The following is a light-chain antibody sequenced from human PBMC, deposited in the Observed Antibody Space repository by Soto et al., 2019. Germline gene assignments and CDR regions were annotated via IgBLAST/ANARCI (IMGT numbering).Light chain of an antibody. V-gene: IGKV1-33*01. CDR2: DAS. CDR1: QDIRKY. Sequence: IQMTQSPSLLYASVGDRVTITCQATQDIRKYLNWYQQTPGKGPKLLIYDASSLETGVSPRFSGSGSGTYFTFAISSLQPEDLATYYCQQSDDLPYAFGQGTKLEIK. CDR3: QQSDDLPYA. J-gene: IGKJ2*01.